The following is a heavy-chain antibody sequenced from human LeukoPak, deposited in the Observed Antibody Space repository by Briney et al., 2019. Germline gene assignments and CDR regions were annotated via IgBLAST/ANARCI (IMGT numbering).Heavy chain of an antibody. CDR1: GFTVSSYA. Sequence: GSLRLSCAASGFTVSSYAMHWVRQAPGKGLEWVAVISYDGSNKYYADSVKGRFTISRDNSKNTLYLQMNSLRAEDTAVYYCARDALPGTLYNWFDPWGQGTLVTVSS. CDR2: ISYDGSNK. J-gene: IGHJ5*02. D-gene: IGHD1-1*01. V-gene: IGHV3-30-3*01. CDR3: ARDALPGTLYNWFDP.